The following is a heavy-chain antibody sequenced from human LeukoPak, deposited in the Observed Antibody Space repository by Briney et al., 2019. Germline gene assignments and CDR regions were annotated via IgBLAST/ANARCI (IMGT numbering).Heavy chain of an antibody. CDR3: ARARVRYDVLTGYLPFDH. V-gene: IGHV3-30*04. J-gene: IGHJ4*02. CDR1: GFIFSSYA. CDR2: ISYDGSSK. Sequence: GRALRLSCAASGFIFSSYAMHWVRQAPGKGLEWMTVISYDGSSKYYADSVKGRFNIARDNSKNTLYLQMNSLRAEDTAVYYCARARVRYDVLTGYLPFDHWGQGTLVTVSS. D-gene: IGHD3-9*01.